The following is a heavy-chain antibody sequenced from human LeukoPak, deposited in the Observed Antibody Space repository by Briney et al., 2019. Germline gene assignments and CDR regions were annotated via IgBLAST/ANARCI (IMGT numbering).Heavy chain of an antibody. J-gene: IGHJ4*02. CDR1: GYTFSDYY. Sequence: GGSLRLSCAPSGYTFSDYYMSWIRRAPGKGLEWVSYISSSGSTIYYADSVKGRFTISRDNAKNSLYLQMNSLRAEDTAVYYCASLSLPVTHYWGQGTLVTVSS. CDR2: ISSSGSTI. D-gene: IGHD4-11*01. V-gene: IGHV3-11*04. CDR3: ASLSLPVTHY.